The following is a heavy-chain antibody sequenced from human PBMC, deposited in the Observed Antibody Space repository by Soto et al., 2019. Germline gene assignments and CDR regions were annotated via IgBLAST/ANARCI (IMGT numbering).Heavy chain of an antibody. CDR2: ISGSGSTT. D-gene: IGHD2-21*02. J-gene: IGHJ1*01. Sequence: GGSLRLSCAASGFTFSSLSMSWVRQAPGKGLEWVSYISGSGSTTYYADSVKGRFIISRDNAKNSLYLQMNSLRDVDTAVYYYVTVAGAYCGGDCYYTHWGQGTLVTVSS. CDR3: VTVAGAYCGGDCYYTH. CDR1: GFTFSSLS. V-gene: IGHV3-48*02.